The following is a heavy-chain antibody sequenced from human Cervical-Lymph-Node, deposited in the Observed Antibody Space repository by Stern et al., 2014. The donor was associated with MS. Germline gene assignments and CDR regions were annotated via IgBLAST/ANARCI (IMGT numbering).Heavy chain of an antibody. J-gene: IGHJ4*02. CDR1: GFTFDDYA. CDR2: INWNSGGI. CDR3: AKDIGISSSLFDS. D-gene: IGHD6-6*01. Sequence: EVQLVESGGGLVQPGRSLRLSCAASGFTFDDYAMHLVRPAPGQGLEWVSGINWNSGGIGYADSLGGRFAISRDNAKNSLYLQMNGLRPEDTAFYYCAKDIGISSSLFDSWGQGTLVTVSS. V-gene: IGHV3-9*01.